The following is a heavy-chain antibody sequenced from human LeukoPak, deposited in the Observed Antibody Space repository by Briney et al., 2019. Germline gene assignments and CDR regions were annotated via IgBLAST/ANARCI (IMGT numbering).Heavy chain of an antibody. CDR1: GFTFSSYS. CDR2: ISSSSSYI. D-gene: IGHD3-9*01. Sequence: PGGSLRLSCAASGFTFSSYSMNWVRQAPGKGLEWVSSISSSSSYIYYADSVKGRFTISRDNAKNSLYLQMNSLRAEDTAVYYCARDPYDLLTGYYSYWGQGTLVTVSS. V-gene: IGHV3-21*01. J-gene: IGHJ4*02. CDR3: ARDPYDLLTGYYSY.